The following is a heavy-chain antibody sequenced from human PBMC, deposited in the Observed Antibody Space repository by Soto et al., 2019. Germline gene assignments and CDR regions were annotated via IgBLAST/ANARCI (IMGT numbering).Heavy chain of an antibody. V-gene: IGHV1-8*01. CDR3: ARAQRVVAATHYYYYMDV. CDR2: MNPNSGNT. Sequence: ASVKVSCKASGYTFTSYYINWVRQATGQGLEWMGWMNPNSGNTGYAQKFQGRVTMTRNTSISTAYMELSSLRSEDTAVYYCARAQRVVAATHYYYYMDVWGKGTTVTISS. CDR1: GYTFTSYY. J-gene: IGHJ6*03. D-gene: IGHD2-15*01.